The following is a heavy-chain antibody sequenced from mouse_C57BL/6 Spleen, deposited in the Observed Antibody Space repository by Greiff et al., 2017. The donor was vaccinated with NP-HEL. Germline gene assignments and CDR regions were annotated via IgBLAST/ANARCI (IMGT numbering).Heavy chain of an antibody. CDR2: IYPGDGDT. D-gene: IGHD1-1*01. CDR1: GYASSSYG. CDR3: ANYGSSYGFAY. J-gene: IGHJ3*01. Sequence: LQQSGASGKIPCKASGYASSSYGMNWVKQGPGKGLEGIGQIYPGDGDTTYNGKFKVKATLTADKSSSTAYMQLSSLTSEDSAVYFCANYGSSYGFAYWGQGTLVTVSA. V-gene: IGHV1-80*01.